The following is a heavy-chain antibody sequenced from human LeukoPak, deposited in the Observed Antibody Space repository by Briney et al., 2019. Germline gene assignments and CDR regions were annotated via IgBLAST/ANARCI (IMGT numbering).Heavy chain of an antibody. CDR1: GFTFSGSA. J-gene: IGHJ6*03. Sequence: GGSLRLSCAASGFTFSGSAMHWVRQASGEGLEWVGRIRSKANSYATAYAASVKGRFTISRDDSKNTAYLQMNSLKTEDTAVYYCARAKVYYYYYYMDVWDKGTTVTVSS. CDR2: IRSKANSYAT. V-gene: IGHV3-73*01. CDR3: ARAKVYYYYYYMDV.